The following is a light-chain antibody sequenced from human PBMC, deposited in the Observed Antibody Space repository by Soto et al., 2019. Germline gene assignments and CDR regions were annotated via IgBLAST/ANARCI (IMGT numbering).Light chain of an antibody. CDR1: SSDVGGYNY. Sequence: QSALTQPPSASGSPGQSVTISCTGTSSDVGGYNYVSWYQQHPGKAPTLMIYEVSERPSGVPDRFSGSKSGNTASLTVSGLQAEDEADYYCTSYAGSNNFVVFGGGTKLTVL. V-gene: IGLV2-8*01. J-gene: IGLJ2*01. CDR3: TSYAGSNNFVV. CDR2: EVS.